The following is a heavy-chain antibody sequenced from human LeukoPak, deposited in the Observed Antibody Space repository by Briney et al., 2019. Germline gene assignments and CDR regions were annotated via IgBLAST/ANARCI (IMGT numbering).Heavy chain of an antibody. D-gene: IGHD2-21*01. CDR1: GFPFRSHA. CDR2: IYENGGTT. CDR3: AKDFRIGYSAHFDY. J-gene: IGHJ4*02. V-gene: IGHV3-23*01. Sequence: PGGSLRLSCVGSGFPFRSHAMNWVRQAPEKGLEFVSGIYENGGTTYYADSVKGRFSISRDNSKNTLYLQMDSLRGEDTAVYYCAKDFRIGYSAHFDYWGQGALVTVSS.